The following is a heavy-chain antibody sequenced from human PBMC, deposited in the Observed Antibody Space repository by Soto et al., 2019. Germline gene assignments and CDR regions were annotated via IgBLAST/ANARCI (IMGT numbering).Heavy chain of an antibody. CDR3: ATGNQGGIDSFDY. Sequence: ASVKVSCKDSVYTFTSYGISWVRQAPGLGLEWMGWISAYNGNTNYAQKLQGRVTMTTDTSTSTAYMELRSLRSDDTAVYYCATGNQGGIDSFDYWGQGTLVTVSS. V-gene: IGHV1-18*01. CDR2: ISAYNGNT. D-gene: IGHD3-10*01. CDR1: VYTFTSYG. J-gene: IGHJ4*02.